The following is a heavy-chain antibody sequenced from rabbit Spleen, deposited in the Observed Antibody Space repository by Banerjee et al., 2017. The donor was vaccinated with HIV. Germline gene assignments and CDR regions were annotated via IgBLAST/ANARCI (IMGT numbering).Heavy chain of an antibody. D-gene: IGHD1-1*01. CDR2: IHTGGSAFT. Sequence: QSLEESGGDLVKPGASLTLTCTAPGVSFSSSSHMCWVRQAPGKGLEWIACIHTGGSAFTYFATWAKGRFTCSKTSSTTVTLQMTRLTAADTATYFCARDTSSSFSSYGMDLWGPGTLVTVS. CDR3: ARDTSSSFSSYGMDL. V-gene: IGHV1S40*01. J-gene: IGHJ6*01. CDR1: GVSFSSSSH.